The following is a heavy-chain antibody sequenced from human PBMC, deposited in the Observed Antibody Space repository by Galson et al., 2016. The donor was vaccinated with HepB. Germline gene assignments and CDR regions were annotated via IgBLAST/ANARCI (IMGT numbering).Heavy chain of an antibody. Sequence: SLRLSCAASGFTLRSYSMSWVRQAPGKGLEWEANINQDGSEKYYVDSVKGRFTISRDNAKNSLYLQMNSLRAEDTAVYYCASAYYDSSGYWAPFDIWGQGTMVTVSS. CDR2: INQDGSEK. CDR3: ASAYYDSSGYWAPFDI. V-gene: IGHV3-7*01. CDR1: GFTLRSYS. D-gene: IGHD3-22*01. J-gene: IGHJ3*02.